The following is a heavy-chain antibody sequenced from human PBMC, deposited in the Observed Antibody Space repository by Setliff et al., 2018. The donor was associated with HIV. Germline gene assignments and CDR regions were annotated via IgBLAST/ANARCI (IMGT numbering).Heavy chain of an antibody. D-gene: IGHD1-26*01. J-gene: IGHJ4*02. V-gene: IGHV4-59*01. CDR2: VQYVGPA. Sequence: SETLSLTCSVSGDDINRDFWTWMRQPPGKGLEWIGYVQYVGPANYNPSLQSRPTLSIDTSKNQFSLKLISVTAADTAVYYCARGEPPASKSGLLYWGQGMLVTVSS. CDR3: ARGEPPASKSGLLY. CDR1: GDDINRDF.